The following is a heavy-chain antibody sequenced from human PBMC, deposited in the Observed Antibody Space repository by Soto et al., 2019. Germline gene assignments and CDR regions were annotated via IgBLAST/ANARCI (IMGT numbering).Heavy chain of an antibody. D-gene: IGHD2-8*01. J-gene: IGHJ6*02. CDR2: IYYSGST. V-gene: IGHV4-31*03. CDR3: ARDRDCTNGVCSYGMDV. CDR1: GGSISSGGYY. Sequence: QVQLQESGPGLVKPSQTLSLTCTVSGGSISSGGYYWSWIRQHPGKGLEWIGYIYYSGSTYYNPSLKSRFTISVDTSKNQFSLKLSSVTAADTAVYYCARDRDCTNGVCSYGMDVWGQGTTVTVSS.